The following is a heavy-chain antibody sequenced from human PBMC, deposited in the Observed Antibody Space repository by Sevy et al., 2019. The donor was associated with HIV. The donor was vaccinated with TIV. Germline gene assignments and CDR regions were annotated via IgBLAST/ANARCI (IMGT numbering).Heavy chain of an antibody. Sequence: GGSLRLSCVVSGFTFSNYALHWVRQAPGKGLEWVARTSSHGSSTYNEDSLKGRFTISRDKSKNILFLQMDSLRPEDTAVYFCARDKDYSNYLPDYWGQGTLVTVSS. CDR1: GFTFSNYA. CDR3: ARDKDYSNYLPDY. J-gene: IGHJ4*02. CDR2: TSSHGSST. V-gene: IGHV3-30*04. D-gene: IGHD4-4*01.